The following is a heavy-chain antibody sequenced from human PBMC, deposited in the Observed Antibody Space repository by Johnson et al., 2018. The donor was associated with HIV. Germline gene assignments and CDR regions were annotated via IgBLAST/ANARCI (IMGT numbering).Heavy chain of an antibody. CDR2: ISNDGSNK. D-gene: IGHD3-10*01. CDR3: ARDPYGSGPYVAFDI. J-gene: IGHJ3*02. Sequence: VQLVESGGGVVQPGRSLRLSCAASGFTFSSYAMHWVRQAPAKGLEWVTFISNDGSNKYYADSVKGRFTISRDNSKNTLYLQMNSLRAEDTAVYYCARDPYGSGPYVAFDIWGQGTMVTVSS. V-gene: IGHV3-30*04. CDR1: GFTFSSYA.